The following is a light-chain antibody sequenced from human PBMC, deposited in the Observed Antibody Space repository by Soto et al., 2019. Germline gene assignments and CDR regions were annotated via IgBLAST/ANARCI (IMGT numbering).Light chain of an antibody. V-gene: IGLV3-21*02. CDR3: QVGDSVTDPNYA. CDR1: NIGRKS. J-gene: IGLJ1*01. CDR2: VDR. Sequence: SYELTQPPSVSVAPGRSARIPCGGDNIGRKSVHWYQQKPGLAPVLVVFVDRDRPSGITERFTGANSENTATLTISRVEAGDEADYYCQVGDSVTDPNYAFGPGTTVTV.